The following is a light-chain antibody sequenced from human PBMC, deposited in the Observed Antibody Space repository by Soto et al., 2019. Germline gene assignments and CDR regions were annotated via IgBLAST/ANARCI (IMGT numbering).Light chain of an antibody. Sequence: EIVLTQSPATLSLSPGERATLSCRASQSVSSYLAWYQQKPGQAPRLLIYDASNRATGIPARFSGSGSGTDFTLTISSLEPEDFAVYYCQQRSNWPLSLTFGGGTKVGIK. CDR1: QSVSSY. V-gene: IGKV3-11*01. CDR2: DAS. J-gene: IGKJ4*01. CDR3: QQRSNWPLSLT.